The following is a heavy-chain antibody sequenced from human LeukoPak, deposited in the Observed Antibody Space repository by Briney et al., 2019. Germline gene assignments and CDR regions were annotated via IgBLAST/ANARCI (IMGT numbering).Heavy chain of an antibody. CDR2: IYYSGST. Sequence: SETLSLTCTVSGGSISSYYWSWIRQPPGKGLERIGYIYYSGSTNYNPSLKSRVTISVDTSKNQFSLKLSSVTAADTAVYYCARIQWLVRSYYYYYMDVWGKGTTVTISS. V-gene: IGHV4-59*01. D-gene: IGHD6-19*01. J-gene: IGHJ6*03. CDR1: GGSISSYY. CDR3: ARIQWLVRSYYYYYMDV.